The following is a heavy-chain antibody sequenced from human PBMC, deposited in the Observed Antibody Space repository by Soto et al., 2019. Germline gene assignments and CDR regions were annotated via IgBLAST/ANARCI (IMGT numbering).Heavy chain of an antibody. CDR3: ARAREWLVHGGYYYGMDV. V-gene: IGHV4-59*08. D-gene: IGHD6-19*01. J-gene: IGHJ6*02. CDR2: IYYSGST. CDR1: GGSISSYY. Sequence: SETLSLTCTVSGGSISSYYWSWIRQPPGKGLEWIGYIYYSGSTNYNPSLKSRVTISVDTSKNQFSLKLSSVTAADTAVYYCARAREWLVHGGYYYGMDVWGQGTTVTVSS.